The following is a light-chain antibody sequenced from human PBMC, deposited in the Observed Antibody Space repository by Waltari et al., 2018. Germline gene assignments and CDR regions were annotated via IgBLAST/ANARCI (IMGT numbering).Light chain of an antibody. Sequence: ETIMTQSPAILSVSPGETATLSCRASKIIGNNLAWYQQTPGQAPRLLIYVASSRGTGIPARFFGAGSGTDFTLTISSLQSEDFAVYYCQQYNEWPYTFGQGTKVDLK. CDR2: VAS. CDR1: KIIGNN. V-gene: IGKV3-15*01. J-gene: IGKJ2*01. CDR3: QQYNEWPYT.